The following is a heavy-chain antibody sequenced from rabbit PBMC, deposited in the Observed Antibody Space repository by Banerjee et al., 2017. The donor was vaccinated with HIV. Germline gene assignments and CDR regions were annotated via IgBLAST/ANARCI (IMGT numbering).Heavy chain of an antibody. J-gene: IGHJ4*01. D-gene: IGHD8-1*01. Sequence: QEQLKESGGGLVQPGGSLTLTCKASGFTISSSYYMCWVRQAPGKGLEWIGCIAADDGSAYYASWAKGRFTISKTSSTTVTLQMTSLTAADTATYFCARDIGSNYYIDLMNLWGPGTLVTVS. CDR3: ARDIGSNYYIDLMNL. V-gene: IGHV1S45*01. CDR2: IAADDGSA. CDR1: GFTISSSYY.